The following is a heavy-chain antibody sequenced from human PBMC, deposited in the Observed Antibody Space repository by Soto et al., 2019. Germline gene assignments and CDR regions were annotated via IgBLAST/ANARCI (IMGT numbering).Heavy chain of an antibody. V-gene: IGHV4-31*03. Sequence: LALTCSVSGGSINTVGYYWTWIRQQPGKGLEWIGYIYYSGSRDYNPSLKSRVSMSVDASKNQFSLNLTSVTAADTAVYYCAKESGGYDSSTRYGLDVWGQGTTVTVSS. CDR1: GGSINTVGYY. J-gene: IGHJ6*02. D-gene: IGHD6-25*01. CDR2: IYYSGSR. CDR3: AKESGGYDSSTRYGLDV.